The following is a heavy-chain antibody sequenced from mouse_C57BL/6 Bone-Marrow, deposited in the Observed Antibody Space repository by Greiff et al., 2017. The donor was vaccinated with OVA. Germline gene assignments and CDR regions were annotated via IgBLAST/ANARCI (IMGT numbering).Heavy chain of an antibody. J-gene: IGHJ1*03. V-gene: IGHV5-6*01. Sequence: EVQGVESGGDLVKPGGSLKLSCAASGFTFSSYGMSWVRQTPDKRLEWVATISSGGSYTYYPDSVKGRFTISRDKAKNTLYLQLSMLKSEDTSMYYCARRIYYGYDVDWYFAVWGTGTTVTVSS. D-gene: IGHD2-2*01. CDR2: ISSGGSYT. CDR1: GFTFSSYG. CDR3: ARRIYYGYDVDWYFAV.